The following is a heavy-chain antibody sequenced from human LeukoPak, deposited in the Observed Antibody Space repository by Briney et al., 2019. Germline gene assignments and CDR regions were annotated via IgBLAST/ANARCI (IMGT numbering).Heavy chain of an antibody. CDR3: ARERGVLLWFGGDPAKRGGYYMDV. CDR1: GGSISSGSYY. D-gene: IGHD3-10*01. V-gene: IGHV4-61*02. J-gene: IGHJ6*03. CDR2: IYTSGST. Sequence: PSETLSLTCTVSGGSISSGSYYWSWIRQPAGKGLEWIGRIYTSGSTNYNPSLKSRVTISVDTSKNQFSLKLSSVTAADTAVYYCARERGVLLWFGGDPAKRGGYYMDVWGKGTTVTISS.